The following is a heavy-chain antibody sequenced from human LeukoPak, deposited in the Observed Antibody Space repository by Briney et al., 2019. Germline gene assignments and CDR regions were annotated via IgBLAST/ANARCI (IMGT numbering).Heavy chain of an antibody. Sequence: GGSLRPSCAASGFTFSSYEMNWVRQAPGKGLEWVSYVSSGGRTIYYADSVKGRFTISRDNAKNSLYLQMNSLRAEDTAVYYCARNRPHPYSHGDYDTLDYWGQGTLVTVSS. CDR1: GFTFSSYE. CDR2: VSSGGRTI. V-gene: IGHV3-48*03. J-gene: IGHJ4*02. CDR3: ARNRPHPYSHGDYDTLDY. D-gene: IGHD4-17*01.